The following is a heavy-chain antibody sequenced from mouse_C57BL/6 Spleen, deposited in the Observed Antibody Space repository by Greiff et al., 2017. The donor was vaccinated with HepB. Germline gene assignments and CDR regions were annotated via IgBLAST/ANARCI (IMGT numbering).Heavy chain of an antibody. Sequence: QVQLKQPGAELVKPGASVKLSCKASGYTFTSYWMHWVKQRPGQGLEWIGMIHPNSGSTNYNEKFKSKATLTVDKSSSTAYMQLSSLTSEDSAVYYCAKDYGYDRGFAYWGQGTLVTVSA. CDR2: IHPNSGST. V-gene: IGHV1-64*01. CDR1: GYTFTSYW. J-gene: IGHJ3*01. CDR3: AKDYGYDRGFAY. D-gene: IGHD2-2*01.